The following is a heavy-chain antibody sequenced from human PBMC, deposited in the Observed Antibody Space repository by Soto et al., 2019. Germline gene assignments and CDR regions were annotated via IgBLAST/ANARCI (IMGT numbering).Heavy chain of an antibody. Sequence: PGGSLRLSCAASGFTFSNAWMNWVRQAPGKGLEWVGRIKSKTDGGTTDYAAPVKGRFTISRDDSKNTLYLQMNSLKTEDTAVYYCTTEVYYDSSGYYLRGYFDYWGQGTLVTAPQ. D-gene: IGHD3-22*01. V-gene: IGHV3-15*07. J-gene: IGHJ4*02. CDR1: GFTFSNAW. CDR3: TTEVYYDSSGYYLRGYFDY. CDR2: IKSKTDGGTT.